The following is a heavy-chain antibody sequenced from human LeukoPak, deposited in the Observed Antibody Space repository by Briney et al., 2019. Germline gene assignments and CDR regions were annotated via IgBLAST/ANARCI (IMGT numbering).Heavy chain of an antibody. D-gene: IGHD6-13*01. CDR2: IYYSGST. V-gene: IGHV4-39*01. CDR1: GGSISSSSYY. Sequence: PSETLSLTCTVSGGSISSSSYYWGWIRQPPGKGLEWIGSIYYSGSTYYNPSLKSRVTISVDTSKNQSSLKLSSVTAADTAVYYCARGGSSWDYYFDYWGQGTLVTVSS. J-gene: IGHJ4*02. CDR3: ARGGSSWDYYFDY.